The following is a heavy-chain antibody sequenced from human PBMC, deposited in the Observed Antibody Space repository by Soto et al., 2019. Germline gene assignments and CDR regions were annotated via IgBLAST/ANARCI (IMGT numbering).Heavy chain of an antibody. CDR3: ATRGRSLGYYYGMDV. CDR2: INAGNGNT. CDR1: GYTFTSYA. Sequence: ASVKVSCKASGYTFTSYAMQWVPQAPGQRLEWMGWINAGNGNTKYSQKFQGRVTITRDTFASTAYMELSSLRSEDTAVYYCATRGRSLGYYYGMDVWGQGTTVTFS. D-gene: IGHD3-10*01. V-gene: IGHV1-3*01. J-gene: IGHJ6*02.